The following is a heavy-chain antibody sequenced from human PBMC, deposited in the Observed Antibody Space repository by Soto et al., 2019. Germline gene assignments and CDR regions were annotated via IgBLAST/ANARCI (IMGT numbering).Heavy chain of an antibody. V-gene: IGHV1-24*01. CDR1: GYTLTELS. D-gene: IGHD3-10*01. Sequence: ASVKVSCKVSGYTLTELSMHWVRQAPGKGLEWMGGFDPEDGETIYAQKFQGRVTMTEDTSTDTAYMELSSLRSEDTAVYYCATVEWYYYGSGSYSRFDPWGLGTLVTVSS. CDR2: FDPEDGET. CDR3: ATVEWYYYGSGSYSRFDP. J-gene: IGHJ5*02.